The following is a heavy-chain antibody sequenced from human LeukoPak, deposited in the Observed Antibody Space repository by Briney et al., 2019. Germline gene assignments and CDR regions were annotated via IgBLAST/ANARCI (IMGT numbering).Heavy chain of an antibody. CDR3: AKASRAGYDY. Sequence: GGSLRLSCKDSGFTFYKFAMTWIRQSPEKGLQWVSTISGSGGNIHYADSVKGRFTISRDNSQNTLYLQMDSLRAEDTALYYCAKASRAGYDYWGQGTLVTVSS. D-gene: IGHD3-9*01. J-gene: IGHJ4*02. V-gene: IGHV3-23*01. CDR1: GFTFYKFA. CDR2: ISGSGGNI.